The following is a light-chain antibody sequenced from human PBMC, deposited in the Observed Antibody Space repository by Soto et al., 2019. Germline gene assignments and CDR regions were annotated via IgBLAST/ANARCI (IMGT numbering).Light chain of an antibody. CDR3: QQSYSAQYT. CDR1: QIVGSF. J-gene: IGKJ2*01. V-gene: IGKV1-39*01. CDR2: ATS. Sequence: DIQLTQSPSSLSASVGDRVSLTCRAGQIVGSFLNWYQQKPGEAPRLLIYATSNLQTGVPSRFSGSGSGTEFTLTISSLQPEDFATYFCQQSYSAQYTFGQGTKLEIK.